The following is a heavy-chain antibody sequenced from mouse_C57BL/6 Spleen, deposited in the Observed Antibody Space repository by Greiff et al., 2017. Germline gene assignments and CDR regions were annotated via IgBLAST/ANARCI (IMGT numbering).Heavy chain of an antibody. J-gene: IGHJ1*03. D-gene: IGHD3-3*01. V-gene: IGHV3-6*01. Sequence: DVKLVESGPGLVKPSQSLSLTCSVTGYSITSGYYWNWIRQFPGNKLEWMGYISYDGSNNYNPSLKNRISITRDTSKNQFFLKLNSVTTEDTATYYCAKGLTTGYFDVWGTGTTVTVSS. CDR3: AKGLTTGYFDV. CDR2: ISYDGSN. CDR1: GYSITSGYY.